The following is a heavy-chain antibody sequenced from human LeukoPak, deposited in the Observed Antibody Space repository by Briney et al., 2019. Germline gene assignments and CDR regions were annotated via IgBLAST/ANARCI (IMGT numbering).Heavy chain of an antibody. CDR3: ARAASGDAVDYYGSGRRFYSYYMDV. V-gene: IGHV4-61*05. CDR2: ISASGTT. J-gene: IGHJ6*03. CDR1: GGSISSSSYY. D-gene: IGHD3-10*01. Sequence: SETLSLTCTVSGGSISSSSYYWGWIRQPPGKGLEWIGRISASGTTNANPALKSRVTMSVDSSKKQFSLNLSSVTAADTAVYYCARAASGDAVDYYGSGRRFYSYYMDVWGKGTTVTISS.